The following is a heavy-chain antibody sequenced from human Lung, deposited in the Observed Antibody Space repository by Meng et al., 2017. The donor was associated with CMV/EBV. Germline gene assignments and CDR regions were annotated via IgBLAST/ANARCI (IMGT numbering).Heavy chain of an antibody. CDR1: GFAFRSYS. V-gene: IGHV3-21*01. CDR2: ISSSVSDV. Sequence: GESXKISCAASGFAFRSYSMNWVRQPPGKGLEWVASISSSVSDVYSADSVKGRFIISRDNGRDSLYLQMNSLRAEDTGVYYCARAGTTVTFFDHWGPGTPVTSAS. CDR3: ARAGTTVTFFDH. D-gene: IGHD4-17*01. J-gene: IGHJ4*02.